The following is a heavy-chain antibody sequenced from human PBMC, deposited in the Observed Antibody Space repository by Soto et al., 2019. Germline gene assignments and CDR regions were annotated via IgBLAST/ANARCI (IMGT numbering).Heavy chain of an antibody. CDR1: GFTFIDAW. CDR2: SKSKAAGGAT. D-gene: IGHD6-6*01. Sequence: EVQLVESGGGLVKPGGSLRLSCTASGFTFIDAWLSWVRQAPGKGLEWICRSKSKAAGGATDFAAPVRVRFTIARDDSKNTLVLQMNSLKTEDTDKYYCTTEGGVGPRPIFDYWGHGTLVTVSA. J-gene: IGHJ4*01. CDR3: TTEGGVGPRPIFDY. V-gene: IGHV3-15*01.